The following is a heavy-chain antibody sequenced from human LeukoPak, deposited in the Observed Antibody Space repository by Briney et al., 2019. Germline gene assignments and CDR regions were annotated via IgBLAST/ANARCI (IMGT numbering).Heavy chain of an antibody. Sequence: ASVKVSCKASGYTFTSYDINWVRQATGQGLEWMGWMNPNSGNTGYAQKFQGRVTMTRNTSISTAYMELSSLRSEDTAVYYCARGEAVPLIGPIAPLDHWGQGTLVTVSS. V-gene: IGHV1-8*01. J-gene: IGHJ4*02. CDR1: GYTFTSYD. CDR3: ARGEAVPLIGPIAPLDH. D-gene: IGHD6-13*01. CDR2: MNPNSGNT.